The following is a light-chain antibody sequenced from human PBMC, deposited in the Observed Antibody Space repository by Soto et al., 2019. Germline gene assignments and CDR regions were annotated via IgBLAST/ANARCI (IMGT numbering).Light chain of an antibody. J-gene: IGLJ2*01. V-gene: IGLV2-23*02. CDR3: CSYAGSNSVI. CDR1: SSDVGTYNL. CDR2: EVR. Sequence: QSVLTQPASVSGSPGQSITISCTGASSDVGTYNLVSWYQQHPGKAPKLIIYEVRKRPSGLSNRFSGSKSGNTASLTISGLQAGDEADYYCCSYAGSNSVIFGGGTKLTVL.